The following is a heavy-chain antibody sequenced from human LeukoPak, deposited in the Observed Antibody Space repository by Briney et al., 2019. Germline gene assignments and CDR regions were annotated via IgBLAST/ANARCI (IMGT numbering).Heavy chain of an antibody. Sequence: GESLKISCKGSGYTFTSYWIGWVRQMPGKGLEWMGIIYPGDSDTKYSPSFQGQVTISADKSISSAYLQWSSLKASDTATYYCAKSYCSSTSCYNWYFDLWGRGTLVTVSP. CDR2: IYPGDSDT. D-gene: IGHD2-2*01. V-gene: IGHV5-51*01. J-gene: IGHJ2*01. CDR3: AKSYCSSTSCYNWYFDL. CDR1: GYTFTSYW.